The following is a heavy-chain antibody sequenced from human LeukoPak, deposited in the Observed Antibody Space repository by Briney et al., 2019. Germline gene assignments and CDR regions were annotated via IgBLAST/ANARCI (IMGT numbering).Heavy chain of an antibody. CDR2: MNPSGST. D-gene: IGHD5-18*01. Sequence: SETLSLTCAVYGGSFSGYYWTWIRQTPEKGLEWIGEMNPSGSTSYNPSLKSRVTISVNTSKNQFSLKLSSVTAADTAVYYCARVGYSYSINDWSRTGLGAYPTKHYYYMDVWGKGTTVTVSS. CDR1: GGSFSGYY. V-gene: IGHV4-34*01. J-gene: IGHJ6*03. CDR3: ARVGYSYSINDWSRTGLGAYPTKHYYYMDV.